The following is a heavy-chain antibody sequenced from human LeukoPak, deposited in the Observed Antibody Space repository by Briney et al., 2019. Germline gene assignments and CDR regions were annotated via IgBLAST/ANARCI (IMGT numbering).Heavy chain of an antibody. J-gene: IGHJ4*02. Sequence: AGGSLRLSCAASGFTFSSYEMNWVRQAPGKGLEWVSYISSSGSTIYYADSVKGRFTISRDNSKNTLYLQMNSLRAEDTAVYYCARARSESHPFDYWGQGTLVTVSS. CDR3: ARARSESHPFDY. CDR1: GFTFSSYE. CDR2: ISSSGSTI. V-gene: IGHV3-48*03.